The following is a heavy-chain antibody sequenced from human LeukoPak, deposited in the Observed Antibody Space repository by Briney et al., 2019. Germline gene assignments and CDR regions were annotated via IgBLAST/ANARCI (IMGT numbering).Heavy chain of an antibody. V-gene: IGHV3-33*01. CDR1: GFTFSSYG. J-gene: IGHJ6*02. CDR2: IWYDGSNK. Sequence: GGSLRLSCAASGFTFSSYGMHWVRQAPGKGLEWVAVIWYDGSNKYYADSVKGRFTISRDNSKNTLYLQMNSLRAEDTAVYYCARDLGIVVVPAAYYYYYGMDVWGQGTTVTVSS. D-gene: IGHD2-2*03. CDR3: ARDLGIVVVPAAYYYYYGMDV.